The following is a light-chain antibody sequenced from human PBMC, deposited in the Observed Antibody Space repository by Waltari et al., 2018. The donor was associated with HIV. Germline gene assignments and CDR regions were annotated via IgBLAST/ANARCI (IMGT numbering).Light chain of an antibody. Sequence: QSALTQPASVSGSPGQSITISCTGTSSDVGSYNLVPWYQQHPGKAPKVMIYEVNKRPSGVSNRFSGSKSGNTASLTISGLQAEDEAEYYCCSHAGRSIYFVFGTGTKVTVL. J-gene: IGLJ1*01. CDR1: SSDVGSYNL. CDR2: EVN. V-gene: IGLV2-23*02. CDR3: CSHAGRSIYFV.